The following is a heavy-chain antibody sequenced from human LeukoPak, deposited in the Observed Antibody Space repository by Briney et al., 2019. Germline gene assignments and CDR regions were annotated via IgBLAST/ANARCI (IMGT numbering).Heavy chain of an antibody. CDR3: AALAVAGTMDWFDP. J-gene: IGHJ5*02. CDR2: IYYSGST. CDR1: GGSISSYY. V-gene: IGHV4-59*01. Sequence: SETLSLTCTVSGGSISSYYWSWIRQPPGKGLEWIGYIYYSGSTNYNPSLKNRFTISVDTSKNQFSLKLSSVTAADTAVYYCAALAVAGTMDWFDPWGQGTLVTVSS. D-gene: IGHD6-19*01.